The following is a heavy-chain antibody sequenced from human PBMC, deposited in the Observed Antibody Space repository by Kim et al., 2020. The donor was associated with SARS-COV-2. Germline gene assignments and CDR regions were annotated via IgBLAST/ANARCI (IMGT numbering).Heavy chain of an antibody. J-gene: IGHJ4*02. CDR3: AKDAYCSSKVIPNCSYYFDY. CDR1: GFTFSDYG. V-gene: IGHV3-30*18. D-gene: IGHD2-2*01. CDR2: ISFDGSRQ. Sequence: GGSLRLSCAASGFTFSDYGIHWVRQAPGKGLEWVAIISFDGSRQYYADSVKGRFTISRDNSKDTLYLHMNSLRAEDTAVYYCAKDAYCSSKVIPNCSYYFDYWGLGTLVTVSS.